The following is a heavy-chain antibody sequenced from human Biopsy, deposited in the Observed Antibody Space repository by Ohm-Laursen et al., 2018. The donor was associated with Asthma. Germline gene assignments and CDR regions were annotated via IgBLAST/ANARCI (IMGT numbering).Heavy chain of an antibody. V-gene: IGHV3-30*18. J-gene: IGHJ4*02. CDR1: GFVFRSHA. CDR3: AKRRGYSDLTDFDH. D-gene: IGHD3-3*01. CDR2: VSYDGGVA. Sequence: SLRLSCATSGFVFRSHAMHWVRQAPGKGLEWAAVVSYDGGVAHYADSMKGRFTISRDNAKSTLYLQMNRLRTDDTAVYYCAKRRGYSDLTDFDHWGQGTLVTVSS.